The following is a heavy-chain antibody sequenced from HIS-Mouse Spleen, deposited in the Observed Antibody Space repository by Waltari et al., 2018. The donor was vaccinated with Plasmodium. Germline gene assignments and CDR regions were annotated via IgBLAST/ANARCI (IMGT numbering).Heavy chain of an antibody. J-gene: IGHJ5*02. V-gene: IGHV3-48*01. CDR3: ARVNSGSYYWFDP. CDR2: ISSSSSTI. D-gene: IGHD1-26*01. CDR1: GFTFSSYS. Sequence: EVQLVESGGGLVQPGGSLSLHCAASGFTFSSYSLNWFLQAPGKGLEWVSYISSSSSTIYYADSVKGRFTISRDNAKNSLYLQMNSLRAEDTAVYYCARVNSGSYYWFDPWGQGTLVTVSS.